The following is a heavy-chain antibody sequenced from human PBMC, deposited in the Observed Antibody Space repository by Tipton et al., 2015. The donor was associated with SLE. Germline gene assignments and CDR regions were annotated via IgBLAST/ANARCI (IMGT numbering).Heavy chain of an antibody. J-gene: IGHJ5*02. CDR3: ARRGQPFNWFDP. D-gene: IGHD6-13*01. V-gene: IGHV4-34*01. CDR2: INHSGST. Sequence: TLSLTCAVYGGSFSGYYWTWIRQPPGKGLEWIGEINHSGSTNYNPSLKSRVTISVDTSKNQFSLKLSSVTAADTAAYYCARRGQPFNWFDPWGQGTLVTVSS. CDR1: GGSFSGYY.